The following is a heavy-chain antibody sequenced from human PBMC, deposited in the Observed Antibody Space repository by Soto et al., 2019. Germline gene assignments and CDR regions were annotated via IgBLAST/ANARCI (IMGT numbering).Heavy chain of an antibody. CDR1: GFTVSSNY. V-gene: IGHV3-66*01. CDR3: ARESAGGVATSLGHYYFDY. Sequence: GGSLRLSCAASGFTVSSNYMSWVRQAPGKGLEWVSVIYSGGSTYYADSVKGRFTISRDNSKNTLYLQMNSLRAEDTAVYYCARESAGGVATSLGHYYFDYWGQGTLVTVSS. CDR2: IYSGGST. D-gene: IGHD5-12*01. J-gene: IGHJ4*02.